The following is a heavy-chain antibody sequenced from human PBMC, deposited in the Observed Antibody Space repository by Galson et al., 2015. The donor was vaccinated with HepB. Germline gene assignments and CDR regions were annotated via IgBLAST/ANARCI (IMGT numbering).Heavy chain of an antibody. V-gene: IGHV3-9*01. CDR1: GFTFDDYA. J-gene: IGHJ3*02. CDR3: ARQASGSYYRAFDI. D-gene: IGHD1-26*01. CDR2: ISWNSGSI. Sequence: SLRLSCAASGFTFDDYAMHWVRQAPGKGLEWVSGISWNSGSIGYADSVKGRFTISRDNAKNSLYLRMNSLRAEDTAVYYCARQASGSYYRAFDIWGQGTMVTVSS.